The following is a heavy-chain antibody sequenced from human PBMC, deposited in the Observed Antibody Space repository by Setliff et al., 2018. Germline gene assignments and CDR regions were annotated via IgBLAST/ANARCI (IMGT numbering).Heavy chain of an antibody. CDR2: INAGNGNT. CDR1: GYTFTSYA. J-gene: IGHJ3*02. Sequence: ASVKVSCKASGYTFTSYAMHWVRQAPGQRLEWMGWINAGNGNTKYSQKFQGRVTITRDTSASTAYMELSSLRSEDTAVYYCARVGPEMATIKGAFDIWGQGIMVTVSS. D-gene: IGHD5-12*01. CDR3: ARVGPEMATIKGAFDI. V-gene: IGHV1-3*01.